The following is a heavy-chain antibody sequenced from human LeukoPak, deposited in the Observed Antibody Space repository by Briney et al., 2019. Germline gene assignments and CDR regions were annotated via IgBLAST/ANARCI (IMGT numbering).Heavy chain of an antibody. J-gene: IGHJ6*02. D-gene: IGHD2-15*01. CDR3: ARGDYCSASSCLMDV. V-gene: IGHV3-48*02. CDR2: ISSSSSTI. Sequence: GGSLRLSCAASGLTFSIYSMNWVRQAPGKGLEWLSYISSSSSTIYYADSVKGRFTISRDNAKNSVYLQMNSLRDEDTAVYYCARGDYCSASSCLMDVWGQGTTVTVSS. CDR1: GLTFSIYS.